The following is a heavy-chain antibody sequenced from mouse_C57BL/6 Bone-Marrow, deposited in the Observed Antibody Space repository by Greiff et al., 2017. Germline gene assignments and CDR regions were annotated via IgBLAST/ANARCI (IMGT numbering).Heavy chain of an antibody. V-gene: IGHV5-15*01. CDR3: ARDGSDAMDY. D-gene: IGHD1-1*01. CDR2: ISNLAYSI. CDR1: GFTFSDYG. Sequence: EVKVVESGGGLVQPGGSLKLSCAASGFTFSDYGMAWVRQAPRKGPEWVAFISNLAYSIYYADTVTGRCTISRENAKNTLYLEMSSLRSEDTAMYYCARDGSDAMDYWGQGTSVTVSS. J-gene: IGHJ4*01.